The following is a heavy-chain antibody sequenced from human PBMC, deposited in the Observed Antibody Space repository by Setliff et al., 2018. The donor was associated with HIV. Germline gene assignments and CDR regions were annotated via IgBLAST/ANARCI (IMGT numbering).Heavy chain of an antibody. D-gene: IGHD1-26*01. CDR1: GFTFSSYW. V-gene: IGHV3-74*01. CDR3: IRKGEGASAFDI. J-gene: IGHJ3*02. Sequence: GGSLRLSCAASGFTFSSYWMFWVRQAPGKGLVWVSRINSDGSSTSYADSVKSRFTISRDNAKNTLYLQMNSLRADDTAVYYCIRKGEGASAFDIWGQGTMVTVS. CDR2: INSDGSST.